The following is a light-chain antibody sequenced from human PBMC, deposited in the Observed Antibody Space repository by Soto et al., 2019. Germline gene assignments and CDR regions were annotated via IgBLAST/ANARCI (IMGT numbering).Light chain of an antibody. Sequence: EIVLTQSPATLSLSPGARATLSCRASQSVSSYLAWYQQKPGQAPRLLIYDASNRATGIPARFSGSGSGTDFTLTISSLEPEDFAVYYCQQRSNWPPALTFGGGTKVESK. CDR1: QSVSSY. J-gene: IGKJ4*01. CDR3: QQRSNWPPALT. CDR2: DAS. V-gene: IGKV3-11*01.